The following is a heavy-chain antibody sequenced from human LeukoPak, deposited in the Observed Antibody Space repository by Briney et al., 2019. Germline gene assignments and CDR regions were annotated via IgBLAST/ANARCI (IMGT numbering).Heavy chain of an antibody. D-gene: IGHD6-19*01. CDR2: IYYSGST. J-gene: IGHJ4*02. Sequence: SETLSLTCTVSGGSISSYYWSWIRQPPGKGLEWIGYIYYSGSTNYNPPLKSRVTISVDTSKNQFSLKLSSVTAADTAVYYCARAGERYSSGWYNYWGQGTLVTVSS. CDR3: ARAGERYSSGWYNY. V-gene: IGHV4-59*08. CDR1: GGSISSYY.